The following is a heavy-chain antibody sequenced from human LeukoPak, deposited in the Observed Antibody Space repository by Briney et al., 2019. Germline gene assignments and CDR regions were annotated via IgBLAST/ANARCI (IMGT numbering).Heavy chain of an antibody. D-gene: IGHD3-22*01. CDR2: ISYDGSNK. V-gene: IGHV3-30*03. CDR1: GFTFSSYG. Sequence: GGSLRLSCAASGFTFSSYGMHWVRQAPGKGLEWVAVISYDGSNKYYADSVKGRFTISRDNSKNTLYLQMNSLRAEDTAVYYCVVLILSSGYYYEGLYWGQGTLVTVSS. CDR3: VVLILSSGYYYEGLY. J-gene: IGHJ4*02.